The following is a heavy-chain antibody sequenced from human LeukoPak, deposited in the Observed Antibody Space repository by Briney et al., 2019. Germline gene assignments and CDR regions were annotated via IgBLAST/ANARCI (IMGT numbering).Heavy chain of an antibody. D-gene: IGHD3-10*01. J-gene: IGHJ6*02. Sequence: SETLPLTCTVSGGSISSYYWSWIRQPPGKGLEWIGYIYYSGSTNYNPSLKSRVTISVDTSKNQFSLKLSSVTAADTAVYYCARLPYYYGSGSYYNPKNYYYYGMDVWGQGTTVTVSS. V-gene: IGHV4-59*08. CDR1: GGSISSYY. CDR2: IYYSGST. CDR3: ARLPYYYGSGSYYNPKNYYYYGMDV.